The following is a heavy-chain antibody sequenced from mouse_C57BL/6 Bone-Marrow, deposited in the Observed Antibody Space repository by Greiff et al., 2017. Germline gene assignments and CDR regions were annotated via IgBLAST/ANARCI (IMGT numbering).Heavy chain of an antibody. CDR3: TRGGYYGRGSWYFDV. V-gene: IGHV5-9-1*02. CDR1: GFTFSSYA. Sequence: EVQVVESGEGLVKPGGSLKLSCAASGFTFSSYAMSWVRQTPEKRLEWVAYISSGGDYIYYADTVKGRFTISRDNARNTLYLQMSSLKSEDTAMYYCTRGGYYGRGSWYFDVWGTGTTVTVSS. J-gene: IGHJ1*03. D-gene: IGHD1-1*01. CDR2: ISSGGDYI.